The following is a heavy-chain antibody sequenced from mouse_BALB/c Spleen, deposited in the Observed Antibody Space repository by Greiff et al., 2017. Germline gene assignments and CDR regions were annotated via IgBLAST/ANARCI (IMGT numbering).Heavy chain of an antibody. V-gene: IGHV5-6-5*01. Sequence: EVQLVESGGGLVKPGGSLKLSCAASGFTFSSYAMYWVRQTPGKRLEWVASISSGGSTYYPDSVKGRFTISRDNARNILYLQMSSLRSEDTAMYYCARSPYDGPFAYWGQGTLVTVSA. CDR1: GFTFSSYA. CDR2: ISSGGST. D-gene: IGHD2-3*01. CDR3: ARSPYDGPFAY. J-gene: IGHJ3*01.